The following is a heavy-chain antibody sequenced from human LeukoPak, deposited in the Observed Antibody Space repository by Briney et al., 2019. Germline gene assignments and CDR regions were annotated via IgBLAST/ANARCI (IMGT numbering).Heavy chain of an antibody. CDR2: VYYSGNT. J-gene: IGHJ5*02. V-gene: IGHV4-39*01. CDR1: GDSVSSTYYY. D-gene: IGHD2-2*01. CDR3: ARHGHVIPAGIYFLNH. Sequence: SETLSLTCTVSGDSVSSTYYYWGWIRQSPGTGLEWIGSVYYSGNTHYNPSLKTRVTISVDTSKNQFSLRLSSVTAADTAVYYCARHGHVIPAGIYFLNHWGQGTLVTVSS.